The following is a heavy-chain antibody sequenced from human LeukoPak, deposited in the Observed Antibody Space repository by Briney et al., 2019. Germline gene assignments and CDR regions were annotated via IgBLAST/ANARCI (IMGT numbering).Heavy chain of an antibody. CDR3: ARGSSSSSY. J-gene: IGHJ4*02. D-gene: IGHD6-13*01. Sequence: SETLSLTCAVYGESFSGYYWSWIRQPPGKGLEWIGEINHSGSTNYNPSLKSRVTISVDTSKNQFSLKLSSVTAADTAVYYCARGSSSSSYWGQGTLVTVSS. CDR2: INHSGST. CDR1: GESFSGYY. V-gene: IGHV4-34*01.